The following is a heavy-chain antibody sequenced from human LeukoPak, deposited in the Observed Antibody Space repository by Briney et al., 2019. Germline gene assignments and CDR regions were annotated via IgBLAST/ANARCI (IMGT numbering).Heavy chain of an antibody. CDR1: GGTFSSYA. Sequence: SVKVSCKASGGTFSSYAISWVRQAPGQGLEWMGGMIPIFGTANYAQKFQGRVTITTDESTSTAYMELSSLRSEDTAVYYCASSSPYCSSTSWYIFDYWGQGTLVTV. V-gene: IGHV1-69*05. D-gene: IGHD2-2*02. CDR3: ASSSPYCSSTSWYIFDY. CDR2: MIPIFGTA. J-gene: IGHJ4*02.